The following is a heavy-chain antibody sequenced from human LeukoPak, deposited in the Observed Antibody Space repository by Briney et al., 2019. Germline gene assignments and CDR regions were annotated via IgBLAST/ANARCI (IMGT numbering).Heavy chain of an antibody. CDR1: GFTFSDYY. J-gene: IGHJ6*02. CDR2: ISSSSSYT. CDR3: ARVSGGDTYGMDV. D-gene: IGHD2-21*02. V-gene: IGHV3-11*06. Sequence: GGSLRLSCAASGFTFSDYYMSWIRQAPGKGLEWVPYISSSSSYTNYADSVKGRFTISRDNAKKSLDLQMNSLRAEDTAVYYCARVSGGDTYGMDVWGQGTTVTVSS.